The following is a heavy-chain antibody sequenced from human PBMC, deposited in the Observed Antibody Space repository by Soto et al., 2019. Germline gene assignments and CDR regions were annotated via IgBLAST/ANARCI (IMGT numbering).Heavy chain of an antibody. CDR1: GFTFNDFE. J-gene: IGHJ4*02. CDR3: ARGFGRFNY. CDR2: IDGSGTTK. Sequence: EVQLLESGGGLVQPGGSLRLSCGVSGFTFNDFEMNWVRQAPGKGLEWLAYIDGSGTTKKYADSVSGRFTISRDNPNNSLFLQISSLSAADTAIYYGARGFGRFNYWGQGTLVSVSS. D-gene: IGHD3-10*01. V-gene: IGHV3-48*03.